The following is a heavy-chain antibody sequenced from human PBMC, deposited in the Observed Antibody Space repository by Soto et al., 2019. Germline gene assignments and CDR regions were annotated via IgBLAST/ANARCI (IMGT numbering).Heavy chain of an antibody. CDR3: ARDRLDFRSGYDAFDI. CDR1: GYSFTNYY. D-gene: IGHD3-3*01. CDR2: INPSDGST. Sequence: VQLVQSGAEVRRPGASVKISCRTSGYSFTNYYLHWVRQAPGQGLEWMGTINPSDGSTIYAQKLQGRVTMTRDTSTSTVYTELRSLRSEDAAVYYCARDRLDFRSGYDAFDIWGQGTRVTVSS. V-gene: IGHV1-46*01. J-gene: IGHJ3*02.